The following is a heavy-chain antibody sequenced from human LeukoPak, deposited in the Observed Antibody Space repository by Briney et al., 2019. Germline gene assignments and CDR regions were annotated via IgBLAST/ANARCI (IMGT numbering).Heavy chain of an antibody. D-gene: IGHD2-2*01. V-gene: IGHV3-30*18. CDR1: GFTFSSYG. Sequence: GGSLRLSCAASGFTFSSYGLHWVRQAPGKGLEWVAVISYDGSNKYYADSVKGRFTISRDNSKNTLYLQMNSLRAEDTAAYYCAKDRTIPAYCSSTSCWAPLPNLDYWGQGTLVTVSS. CDR3: AKDRTIPAYCSSTSCWAPLPNLDY. J-gene: IGHJ4*02. CDR2: ISYDGSNK.